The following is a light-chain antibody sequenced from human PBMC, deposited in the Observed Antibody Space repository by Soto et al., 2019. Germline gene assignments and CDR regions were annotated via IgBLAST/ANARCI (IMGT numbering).Light chain of an antibody. J-gene: IGKJ1*01. CDR2: GAS. Sequence: EIVLTQSPGTLSLSPGERATLSCRASQSVSSSYLAWYQQNRGQAPRLLIYGASSRAPGIPDRFGGSGSGTDFTLTISRLEPEDCAVYYCQQDGSSRWTFGQGTKVEIK. CDR3: QQDGSSRWT. V-gene: IGKV3-20*01. CDR1: QSVSSSY.